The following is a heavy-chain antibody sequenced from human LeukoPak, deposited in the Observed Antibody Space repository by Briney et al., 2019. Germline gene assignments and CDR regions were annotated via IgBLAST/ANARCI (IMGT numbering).Heavy chain of an antibody. Sequence: PGGSLRLSCAASRFIFRNYAMNWVRQAPGKGLEWVSVISGGSGDNTYYADSVKGRFAISRDNSKNTLYLQMNSLRAEDTAVYYCARDGSSGSYYYYGMDVWGQGTTVTVSS. CDR3: ARDGSSGSYYYYGMDV. CDR2: ISGGSGDNT. D-gene: IGHD3-22*01. CDR1: RFIFRNYA. V-gene: IGHV3-23*01. J-gene: IGHJ6*02.